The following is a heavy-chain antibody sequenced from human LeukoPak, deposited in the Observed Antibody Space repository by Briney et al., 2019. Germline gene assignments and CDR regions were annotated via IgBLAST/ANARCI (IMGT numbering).Heavy chain of an antibody. CDR1: GFAFSSYS. CDR2: ISESSRTI. J-gene: IGHJ4*02. V-gene: IGHV3-48*01. Sequence: GGSLRLSCAASGFAFSSYSMNWVRQAPGKGLEWVSFISESSRTIYYADSVKGRFTISRDNAKNSLYLQMNSLRAEDTAIYYCARDWRTGTTFGWGQGTLVTASS. D-gene: IGHD1-1*01. CDR3: ARDWRTGTTFG.